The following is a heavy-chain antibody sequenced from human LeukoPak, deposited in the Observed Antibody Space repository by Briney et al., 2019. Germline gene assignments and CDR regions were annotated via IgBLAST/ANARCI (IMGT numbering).Heavy chain of an antibody. CDR1: GGSFTGYY. CDR2: INHSGST. V-gene: IGHV4-34*01. Sequence: TSETLSLTCAVYGGSFTGYYWRWIRQPPGQGLEWIGEINHSGSTKYNPSLKSRVTISVDPSTSQFFLRLTSVTAADTAVYYCARGADITMVRGVTPRDAFDIWGQGTMVTVSS. D-gene: IGHD3-10*01. J-gene: IGHJ3*02. CDR3: ARGADITMVRGVTPRDAFDI.